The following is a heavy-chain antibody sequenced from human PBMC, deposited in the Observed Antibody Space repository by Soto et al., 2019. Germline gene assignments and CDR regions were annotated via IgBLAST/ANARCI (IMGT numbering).Heavy chain of an antibody. CDR3: ARSGYSYGPFDY. CDR2: IYSGGST. V-gene: IGHV3-53*01. Sequence: EVQLVESGGGLIQPGGSLRLSCAASGFTVSSTYMSWVRQAPGTGLEWVSVIYSGGSTYYADSVKGRFTISRDNSKNTLYLQMNSTRAEDTAVYYCARSGYSYGPFDYWGQGTLVTVSS. D-gene: IGHD5-18*01. J-gene: IGHJ4*02. CDR1: GFTVSSTY.